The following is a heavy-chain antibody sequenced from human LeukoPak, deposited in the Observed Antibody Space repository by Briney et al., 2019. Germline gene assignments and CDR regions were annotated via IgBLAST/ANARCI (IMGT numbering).Heavy chain of an antibody. CDR1: GFTFSSSA. CDR2: ISNNGGYT. CDR3: AKGLSSGWYGESGS. D-gene: IGHD6-19*01. Sequence: GGSLRLSCAASGFTFSSSAMSWVRQAPGKGLEWVSAISNNGGYTYYADSVQGRFTISRDNSKSTLCLQMNSLRAEDTAVFYCAKGLSSGWYGESGSWGQGTLVTVSS. J-gene: IGHJ5*02. V-gene: IGHV3-23*01.